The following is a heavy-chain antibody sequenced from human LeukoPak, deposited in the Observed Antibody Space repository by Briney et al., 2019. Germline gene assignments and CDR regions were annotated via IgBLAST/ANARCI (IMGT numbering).Heavy chain of an antibody. V-gene: IGHV3-30*02. Sequence: GGSLRLSCAGSGFTFSRYGMHWVRQAPGKGLDWVAFISNDGINKYHADPVKGRFTISRDNSKNTLYLQMNSLRPEGTAVYYCAKDYSYGPYCSDFWGQGTMVTVSS. J-gene: IGHJ3*01. CDR3: AKDYSYGPYCSDF. D-gene: IGHD5-18*01. CDR2: ISNDGINK. CDR1: GFTFSRYG.